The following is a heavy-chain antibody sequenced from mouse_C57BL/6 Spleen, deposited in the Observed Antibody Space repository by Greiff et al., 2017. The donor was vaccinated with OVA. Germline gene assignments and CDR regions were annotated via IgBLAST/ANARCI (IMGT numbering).Heavy chain of an antibody. CDR3: ARVVGRDLYFDV. CDR2: INPSTGGT. Sequence: VQLQQSGPELVKPGASVKISCKASGYSFTGYYMNWVKQSPEKSLEWIGEINPSTGGTTYNQKFKAKATLTVDKSSSTAYMQLKSLTSEDSAVYYCARVVGRDLYFDVWGTGTTVTVSS. J-gene: IGHJ1*03. CDR1: GYSFTGYY. V-gene: IGHV1-42*01. D-gene: IGHD1-1*02.